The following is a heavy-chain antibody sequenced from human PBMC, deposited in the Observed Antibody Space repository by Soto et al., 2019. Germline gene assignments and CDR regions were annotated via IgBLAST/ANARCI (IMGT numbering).Heavy chain of an antibody. V-gene: IGHV2-5*02. CDR1: GFSLSTSGVG. Sequence: QITLKESGPTLVKPTQTLTLTCTFSGFSLSTSGVGVGWIRQPPGKTLEWLALIYWDDAKRYSPALKSRPTITKDTSKNQVVLTMTNMDPVDTATYYCAHRYDDFAYWGQGTLVTVSS. CDR3: AHRYDDFAY. CDR2: IYWDDAK. J-gene: IGHJ4*02. D-gene: IGHD1-1*01.